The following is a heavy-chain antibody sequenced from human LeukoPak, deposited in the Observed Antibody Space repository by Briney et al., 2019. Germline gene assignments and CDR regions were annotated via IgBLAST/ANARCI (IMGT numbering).Heavy chain of an antibody. V-gene: IGHV1-18*01. D-gene: IGHD1-26*01. Sequence: ASVKVSFKASGYTFTSYGISWVRQAPGQGLEWMGWISAYNGNTNYAQKLQGRVTMTTDTSTSTAYMELRSLRPDDTAVYYCARDYSGSYYVYFDYWGQGTLVTVSS. CDR2: ISAYNGNT. CDR1: GYTFTSYG. CDR3: ARDYSGSYYVYFDY. J-gene: IGHJ4*02.